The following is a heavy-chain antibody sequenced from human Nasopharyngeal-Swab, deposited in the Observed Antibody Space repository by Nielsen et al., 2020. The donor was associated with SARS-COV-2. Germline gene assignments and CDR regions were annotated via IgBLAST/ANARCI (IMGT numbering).Heavy chain of an antibody. CDR3: ARGRCSSTSCRGCSGGSCYYGMDA. Sequence: SQTLSLSCAVYGGSFSGYYWSWIRQPPGKGLEWIGEINHSGSTNYNPSLKSRVTISVDTSKNQFSLKLSSVTAADTAVYYCARGRCSSTSCRGCSGGSCYYGMDAWGQGTTVTVSS. CDR1: GGSFSGYY. V-gene: IGHV4-34*01. J-gene: IGHJ6*02. CDR2: INHSGST. D-gene: IGHD2-2*01.